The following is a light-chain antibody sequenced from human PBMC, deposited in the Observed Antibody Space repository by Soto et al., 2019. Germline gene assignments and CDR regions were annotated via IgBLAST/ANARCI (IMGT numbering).Light chain of an antibody. V-gene: IGKV1-33*01. CDR2: DAS. CDR3: QYYNSYSEA. CDR1: QDISNY. J-gene: IGKJ1*01. Sequence: DIQMTQSPSSLSASVGDRVTITCQASQDISNYLNWYQQKPGKAPKLLIYDASNLETGVPSTFSGSGSGTEFTLTISSLQPDDFATYYCQYYNSYSEAFGQGTKVELK.